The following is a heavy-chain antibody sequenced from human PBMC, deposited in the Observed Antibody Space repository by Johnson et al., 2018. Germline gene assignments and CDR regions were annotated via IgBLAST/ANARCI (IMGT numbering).Heavy chain of an antibody. CDR1: GFTFSSYA. CDR3: GKRGVIAAATSYYMDV. CDR2: ISYDGSNK. D-gene: IGHD6-13*01. Sequence: QVQLVESGGGVVQXGRSLRLXCAASGFTFSSYAMHWVRQAPGKGLEWVAVISYDGSNKYYADSVKGRFTISRDNSKNTLYLQMNSLRAEDTAVYYCGKRGVIAAATSYYMDVWGKGTTVTVSS. V-gene: IGHV3-30-3*02. J-gene: IGHJ6*03.